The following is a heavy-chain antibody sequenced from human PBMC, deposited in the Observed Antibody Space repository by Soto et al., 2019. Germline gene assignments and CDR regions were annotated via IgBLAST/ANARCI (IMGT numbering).Heavy chain of an antibody. CDR3: ARDWGQYCSSTSCYDAFDI. Sequence: ETLSLTCAVSGGSISSSNWWSWVRQPPGRGLEWIGEIYHSGSTNYNPSLKSRVTISVDKSKNQFSLKLSSVTAADTAVYYCARDWGQYCSSTSCYDAFDIWGQGTMVTV. CDR2: IYHSGST. D-gene: IGHD2-2*01. J-gene: IGHJ3*02. CDR1: GGSISSSNW. V-gene: IGHV4-4*02.